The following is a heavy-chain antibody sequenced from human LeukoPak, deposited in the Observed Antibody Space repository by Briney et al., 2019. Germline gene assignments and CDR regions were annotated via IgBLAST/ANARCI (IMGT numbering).Heavy chain of an antibody. CDR3: ARDQSSGWYCPADY. Sequence: GASVKVSCKASGYTFTGYYMHWVRQAPGQGLEWMGWINPNSGGTNYAQKFQGRVTMTRDTSISTAYMELSRPRSDDTAVYYCARDQSSGWYCPADYWGQGTLVTVSS. D-gene: IGHD6-19*01. V-gene: IGHV1-2*02. CDR1: GYTFTGYY. J-gene: IGHJ4*02. CDR2: INPNSGGT.